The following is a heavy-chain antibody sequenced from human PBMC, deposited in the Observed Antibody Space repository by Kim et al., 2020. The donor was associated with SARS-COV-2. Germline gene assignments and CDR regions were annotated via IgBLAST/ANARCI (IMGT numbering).Heavy chain of an antibody. Sequence: GGSLRLSCAASGFTFSSYAMSWVRQAPGKGLEWVSAISGSGGSTYYADSVKGRFTISRDNSKNTLYLQMNSLRAEDTAVYYCAKEGVLLWFGEKGYFDYWGQGTLVTVSS. V-gene: IGHV3-23*01. CDR3: AKEGVLLWFGEKGYFDY. CDR2: ISGSGGST. J-gene: IGHJ4*02. D-gene: IGHD3-10*01. CDR1: GFTFSSYA.